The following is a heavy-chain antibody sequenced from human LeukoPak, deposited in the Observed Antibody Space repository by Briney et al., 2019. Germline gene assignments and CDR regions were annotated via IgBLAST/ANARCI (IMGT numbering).Heavy chain of an antibody. D-gene: IGHD3-9*01. CDR1: GGSISSFY. Sequence: PSETLSLTCTVSGGSISSFYWSWIRQSPGKGLEWIGYIDYSGDTNYNPSLKSRITISLDTSKNQFSLKLSSVTAADTAVYYCAREYYDILTAYSTYFDHWGQGALFTVSS. J-gene: IGHJ4*02. CDR2: IDYSGDT. CDR3: AREYYDILTAYSTYFDH. V-gene: IGHV4-59*01.